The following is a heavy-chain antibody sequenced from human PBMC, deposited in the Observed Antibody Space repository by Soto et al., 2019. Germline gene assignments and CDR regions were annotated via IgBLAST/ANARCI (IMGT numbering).Heavy chain of an antibody. V-gene: IGHV1-3*01. J-gene: IGHJ4*02. Sequence: EASVKVSCTASGYTFTSNAMHWVRQAPGQRLEWMGWINAGNGNTKYSQKFQGRVTITRDTSASTAYMELSSLRSEDTAVYYCARSPGYSYGDYWGQGTLVTVSS. CDR1: GYTFTSNA. CDR2: INAGNGNT. D-gene: IGHD5-18*01. CDR3: ARSPGYSYGDY.